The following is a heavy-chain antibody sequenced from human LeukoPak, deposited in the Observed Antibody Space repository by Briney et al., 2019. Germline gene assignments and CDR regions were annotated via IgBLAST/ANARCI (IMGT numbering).Heavy chain of an antibody. CDR3: ARFCSGGSCPDY. J-gene: IGHJ4*02. Sequence: SETLSLTCTVSGGSISSYYWSWIRQPPGKGLEWIGYIYYSGSTNYNPSHKSRVTISVDTSKNQFSLKLSSVTAADTAVYYCARFCSGGSCPDYWGQGTLVTVSS. CDR2: IYYSGST. CDR1: GGSISSYY. D-gene: IGHD2-15*01. V-gene: IGHV4-59*01.